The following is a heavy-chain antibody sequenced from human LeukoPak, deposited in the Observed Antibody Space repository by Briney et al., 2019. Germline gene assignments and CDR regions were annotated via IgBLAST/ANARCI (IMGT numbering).Heavy chain of an antibody. CDR1: GFTVSSNY. CDR2: IYSGGST. D-gene: IGHD1-26*01. Sequence: GGSLRLSCAASGFTVSSNYMIWVRQAPGKGLEWVSVIYSGGSTYYADSVKGRFTISRDDSKNTLYLQVNSLRAEDTAVYYCARGEFRFRGSYLDYWGQGTLVTVSS. J-gene: IGHJ4*02. V-gene: IGHV3-66*01. CDR3: ARGEFRFRGSYLDY.